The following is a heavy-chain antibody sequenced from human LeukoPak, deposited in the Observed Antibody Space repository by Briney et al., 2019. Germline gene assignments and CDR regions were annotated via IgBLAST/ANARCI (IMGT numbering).Heavy chain of an antibody. CDR2: TYQSGTT. V-gene: IGHV4-38-2*01. Sequence: SETLSLTCAVSASSISSNFYWGWIRQPPGSGLEWIGSTYQSGTTYYNPSLRSRVTISVDMSKNEFSLKLTSVTAADTAVYYCARAQGTIIFGVVILDYYMDVWSKGTTVTVSS. D-gene: IGHD3-3*02. CDR1: ASSISSNFY. J-gene: IGHJ6*03. CDR3: ARAQGTIIFGVVILDYYMDV.